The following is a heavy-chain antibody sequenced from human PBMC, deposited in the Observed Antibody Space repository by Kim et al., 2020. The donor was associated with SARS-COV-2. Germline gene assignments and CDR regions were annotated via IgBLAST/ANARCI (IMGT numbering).Heavy chain of an antibody. CDR2: ST. Sequence: STGYADSVKGRFTISRDNAKNTLYLKMNSLRAEDTAVYHCARGSAAVAGNDWGQGTLVTVSS. D-gene: IGHD6-19*01. CDR3: ARGSAAVAGND. J-gene: IGHJ4*02. V-gene: IGHV3-74*01.